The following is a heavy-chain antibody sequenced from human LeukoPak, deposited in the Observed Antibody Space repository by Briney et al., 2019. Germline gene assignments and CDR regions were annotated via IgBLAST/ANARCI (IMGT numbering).Heavy chain of an antibody. V-gene: IGHV1-18*01. D-gene: IGHD4-23*01. Sequence: ASVKVSCKASGYTLTNYNISWVRQAPGQGLEWMGWINAYKGDTLYAQKLQGRVTMTADTSTNTAYMELRSLRFDDTAVYYCAREFGHCYGDNCFYFFDTWGQGFRVTVSS. CDR2: INAYKGDT. CDR1: GYTLTNYN. J-gene: IGHJ4*02. CDR3: AREFGHCYGDNCFYFFDT.